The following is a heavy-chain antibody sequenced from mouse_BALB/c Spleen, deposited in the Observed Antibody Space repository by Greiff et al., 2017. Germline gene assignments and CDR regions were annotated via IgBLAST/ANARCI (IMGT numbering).Heavy chain of an antibody. CDR1: GYSFTGYY. J-gene: IGHJ4*01. CDR3: ERRDGYYYAMDY. D-gene: IGHD2-3*01. CDR2: ISCYNGAT. Sequence: LVKTGASVKISCKASGYSFTGYYMHWVKQSHGKSLEWIGYISCYNGATSYNQKFKGKATFTVDTSSSTAYMQFNSLTSEDSAVYYCERRDGYYYAMDYWGQGTSVTVSS. V-gene: IGHV1S34*01.